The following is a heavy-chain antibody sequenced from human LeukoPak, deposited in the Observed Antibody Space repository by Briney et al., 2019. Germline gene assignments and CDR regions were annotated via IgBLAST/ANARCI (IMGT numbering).Heavy chain of an antibody. V-gene: IGHV4-59*01. CDR1: GGSISSGY. CDR3: AGVSGASWFDP. J-gene: IGHJ5*02. Sequence: SETLSLTCSVSGGSISSGYWSWIRQPPGKGLEWTAYIYNSGRSNYNPSLKSRVTISLDTSKNQFSLKLSSVTAADTAVYYCAGVSGASWFDPWGQGTLVTVSS. D-gene: IGHD2-8*02. CDR2: IYNSGRS.